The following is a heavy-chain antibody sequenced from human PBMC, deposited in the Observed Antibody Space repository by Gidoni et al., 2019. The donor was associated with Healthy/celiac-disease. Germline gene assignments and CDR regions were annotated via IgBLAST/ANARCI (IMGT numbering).Heavy chain of an antibody. D-gene: IGHD2-21*02. Sequence: EVQLVESGGGLVQPGGSLRLSCAASGFTFSSYWMHWVRQAPGKGLVWVSRINSDGSSTSYADSVKGRFTISRDNAKNTLYLQMNSLRAEDTAVYYCASEDCGGDCYLDAFDIWGQGTMVTVSS. CDR3: ASEDCGGDCYLDAFDI. J-gene: IGHJ3*02. CDR2: INSDGSST. V-gene: IGHV3-74*01. CDR1: GFTFSSYW.